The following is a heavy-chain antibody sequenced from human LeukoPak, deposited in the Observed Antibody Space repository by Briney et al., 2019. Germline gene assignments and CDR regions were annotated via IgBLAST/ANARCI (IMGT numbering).Heavy chain of an antibody. CDR2: IDPSGGST. CDR1: GYTFTTYP. CDR3: ARDEGL. V-gene: IGHV1-46*01. Sequence: ASVKVSCKASGYTFTTYPINWVRQAPGQGLEWMGIIDPSGGSTSYAQKFQGRVTMTRDTSTSTVYMELSSLRSEDTAVYYCARDEGLWGQGTLVTVSS. D-gene: IGHD3/OR15-3a*01. J-gene: IGHJ4*02.